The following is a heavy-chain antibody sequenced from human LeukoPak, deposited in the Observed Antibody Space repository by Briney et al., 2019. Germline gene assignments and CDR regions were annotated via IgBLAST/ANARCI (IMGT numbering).Heavy chain of an antibody. Sequence: KPSETLSLTCTVSGGSISSSNYYWGWIRQPPGKGLEWIGSIYYSGSTYYDPSLKSRGTMSVDTSKNQFSLKLSSVTAADTAVYYCARLVYYYGSGSYSAVDYWGQGTLVTVSS. CDR1: GGSISSSNYY. CDR2: IYYSGST. J-gene: IGHJ4*02. V-gene: IGHV4-39*01. D-gene: IGHD3-10*01. CDR3: ARLVYYYGSGSYSAVDY.